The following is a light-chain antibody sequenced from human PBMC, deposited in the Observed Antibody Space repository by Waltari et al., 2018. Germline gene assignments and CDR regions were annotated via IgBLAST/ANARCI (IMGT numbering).Light chain of an antibody. Sequence: DIQMTQSPATLSASVGDRVTITCRASLSISTWLAWYQQKPGKAPKLLISKASSLESGVPSRFSGSGSGTDFTLTISSLQPEDFATYYCQQYNSYWWTFGQGTKVEIK. CDR3: QQYNSYWWT. CDR1: LSISTW. V-gene: IGKV1-5*03. J-gene: IGKJ1*01. CDR2: KAS.